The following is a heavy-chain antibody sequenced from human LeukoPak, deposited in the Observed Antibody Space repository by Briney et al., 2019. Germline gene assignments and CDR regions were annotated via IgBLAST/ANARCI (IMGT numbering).Heavy chain of an antibody. CDR3: ARGYYDSRGYSNTFDI. D-gene: IGHD3-22*01. CDR2: INYSGNT. J-gene: IGHJ3*02. V-gene: IGHV4-59*01. CDR1: GASISSSY. Sequence: SETLSLTCAVSGASISSSYWSWIRQPPRKGLEWIGYINYSGNTKYNPSLESRVTISVDASNNQFSLRLSSVTAADTAFYYRARGYYDSRGYSNTFDIWGQGTLVTVSS.